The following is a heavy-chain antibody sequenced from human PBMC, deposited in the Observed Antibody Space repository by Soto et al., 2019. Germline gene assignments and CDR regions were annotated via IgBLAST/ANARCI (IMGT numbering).Heavy chain of an antibody. D-gene: IGHD3-9*01. CDR3: ARARYDILTGYQYFDH. Sequence: GGSLRLSCAASGFTFSNYEMNWVRQAPGKGLEWVSYIGSSGSIIYYADSVKGRFTISRDNAKNSLFLQMNSLRAEDTAVYYCARARYDILTGYQYFDHWGQGTPVTVSS. V-gene: IGHV3-48*03. CDR1: GFTFSNYE. CDR2: IGSSGSII. J-gene: IGHJ4*02.